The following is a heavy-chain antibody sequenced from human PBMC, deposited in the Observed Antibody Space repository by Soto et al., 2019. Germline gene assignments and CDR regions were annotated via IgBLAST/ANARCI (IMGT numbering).Heavy chain of an antibody. CDR2: ISYDGSNK. D-gene: IGHD3-3*01. Sequence: PGGSLRLSCAASGFTFSSYAMHWVRQAPGKGLEWVAVISYDGSNKYYADSVKGRFTISRDNSKNTLYLQMNSLRAEDTAVYYCARDGPYDFWSGYITPTHYYGMDVWGQGTTVTVSS. J-gene: IGHJ6*02. CDR1: GFTFSSYA. CDR3: ARDGPYDFWSGYITPTHYYGMDV. V-gene: IGHV3-30-3*01.